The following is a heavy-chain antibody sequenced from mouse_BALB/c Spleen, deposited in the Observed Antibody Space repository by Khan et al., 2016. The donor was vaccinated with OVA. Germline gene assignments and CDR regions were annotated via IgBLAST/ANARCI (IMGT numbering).Heavy chain of an antibody. Sequence: EVQLQESGPGLVKPSQSLSLTCTVTGYSITSGYAWNWIRQFPGNKLEWMGYISYSGVTSYTPSLKSRISITRDTSKNQFFLQLNSVTTEDTATYYCARGNYYGYYFDYGGQGTTLTVPS. CDR3: ARGNYYGYYFDY. D-gene: IGHD1-1*01. CDR1: GYSITSGYA. J-gene: IGHJ2*01. CDR2: ISYSGVT. V-gene: IGHV3-2*02.